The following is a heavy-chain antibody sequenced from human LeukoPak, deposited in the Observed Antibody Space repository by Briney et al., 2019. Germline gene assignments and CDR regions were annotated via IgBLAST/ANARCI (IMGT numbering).Heavy chain of an antibody. CDR3: AREGGSSWYSRDFYYIDV. D-gene: IGHD6-13*01. J-gene: IGHJ6*03. V-gene: IGHV4-34*01. CDR1: GGSFSGYY. Sequence: SETLSLTCAVYGGSFSGYYWSWIRQPPGKGLEWIGQINHSGSTNYNPSLKSRVTISVDTSKNQFSLKLSSVTAADTAVYYCAREGGSSWYSRDFYYIDVWGKGTTVTVSS. CDR2: INHSGST.